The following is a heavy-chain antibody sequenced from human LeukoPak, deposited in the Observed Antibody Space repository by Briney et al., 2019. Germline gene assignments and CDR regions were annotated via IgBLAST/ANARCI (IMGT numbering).Heavy chain of an antibody. CDR3: AKDPWGSRGYFDY. D-gene: IGHD7-27*01. CDR1: GFTFSSYA. J-gene: IGHJ4*02. CDR2: ISGSGGST. V-gene: IGHV3-23*01. Sequence: GGSLRLSCAASGFTFSSYAMSWVRQAPGKGLEWVSAISGSGGSTYYADSVKGRFTISRDNSKNTLYLQMNSLRAEDTTVYYCAKDPWGSRGYFDYWGQGTLVTVSS.